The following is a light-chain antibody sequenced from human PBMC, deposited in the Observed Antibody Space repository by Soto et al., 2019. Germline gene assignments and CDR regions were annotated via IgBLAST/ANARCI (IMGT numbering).Light chain of an antibody. CDR2: WAS. CDR1: QSVFYSSNSKHY. J-gene: IGKJ1*01. Sequence: DIVMTQSPDSLSVSLGERATINCKSSQSVFYSSNSKHYLAWYQQKPGQAPKMLIYWASTRESGVPDRFSGSGSGTEFALTISRLQAEDVAIYYCQQYYSSPSFGQGTKVEIK. V-gene: IGKV4-1*01. CDR3: QQYYSSPS.